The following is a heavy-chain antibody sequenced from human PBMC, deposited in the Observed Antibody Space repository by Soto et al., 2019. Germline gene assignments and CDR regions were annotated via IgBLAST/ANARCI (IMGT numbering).Heavy chain of an antibody. CDR1: GGSFTGYY. J-gene: IGHJ4*02. V-gene: IGHV4-34*01. CDR2: VTHSGCT. CDR3: ATSYYDFWSGLKYYFDY. D-gene: IGHD3-3*01. Sequence: PSETLSLTCAVYGGSFTGYYWNWIRQSPGKGLEWIGEVTHSGCTKYNPSLKSRVTISVDTSKNQFSLKLNSVTAADTAVYYCATSYYDFWSGLKYYFDYWGRGTLVTVSS.